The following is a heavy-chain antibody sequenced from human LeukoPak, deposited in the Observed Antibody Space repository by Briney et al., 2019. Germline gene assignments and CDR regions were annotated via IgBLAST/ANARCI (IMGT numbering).Heavy chain of an antibody. D-gene: IGHD1-26*01. CDR1: GGSISSYY. V-gene: IGHV4-59*08. J-gene: IGHJ4*02. Sequence: PSETLSLTCTVSGGSISSYYWSWIRQPPGKGLEWIGYIYYSGSTNYNPSLKSRVTISVDTSKNQFSLKLSSVTAADTAVYYCASRSGSYPTYYFDYWGQGTLVTVSS. CDR2: IYYSGST. CDR3: ASRSGSYPTYYFDY.